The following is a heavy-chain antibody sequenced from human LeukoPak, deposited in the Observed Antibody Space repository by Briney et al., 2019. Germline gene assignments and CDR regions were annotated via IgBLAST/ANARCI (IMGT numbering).Heavy chain of an antibody. CDR1: GYTFTSYG. J-gene: IGHJ3*02. Sequence: ASVKVSCKASGYTFTSYGISWVRQAPGQGLEWMGWISAYNGNTNYAQKLQGRVTMTTDTSTSTAYMELRSLRSDDTAVYYCARVGLVADPGDAFDIWGQGTMVTVSS. CDR3: ARVGLVADPGDAFDI. D-gene: IGHD2-15*01. V-gene: IGHV1-18*01. CDR2: ISAYNGNT.